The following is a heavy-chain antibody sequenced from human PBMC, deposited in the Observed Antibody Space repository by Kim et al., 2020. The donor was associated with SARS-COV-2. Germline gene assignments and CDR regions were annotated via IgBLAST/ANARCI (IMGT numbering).Heavy chain of an antibody. V-gene: IGHV3-33*01. CDR3: ARDFTADYFDY. J-gene: IGHJ4*02. CDR2: IWYDENKK. D-gene: IGHD2-21*02. Sequence: GGSRRLSCAASGFTFNAFSMHGVRQPPGKGLEWVAVIWYDENKKYYADSVKGRFIVSRDNSKNTLYLQMNSLKAEDTAVYYCARDFTADYFDYWGQGTLVTVSS. CDR1: GFTFNAFS.